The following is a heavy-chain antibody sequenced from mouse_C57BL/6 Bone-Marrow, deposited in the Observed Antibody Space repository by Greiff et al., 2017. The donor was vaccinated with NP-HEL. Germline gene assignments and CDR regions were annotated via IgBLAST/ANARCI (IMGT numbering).Heavy chain of an antibody. CDR3: ARSITTVVAPHWYFDV. V-gene: IGHV1-64*01. CDR1: GYTFTSYW. Sequence: QVQLQQPGAELVKPGASVKLSCKASGYTFTSYWMHWVKQRPGQGLEWIGMIHPNSGSTNYNEKFKSKATLTADKSSSTAYMQLSSLTSEDSAVYYCARSITTVVAPHWYFDVWGTGTTVTVSS. D-gene: IGHD1-1*01. J-gene: IGHJ1*03. CDR2: IHPNSGST.